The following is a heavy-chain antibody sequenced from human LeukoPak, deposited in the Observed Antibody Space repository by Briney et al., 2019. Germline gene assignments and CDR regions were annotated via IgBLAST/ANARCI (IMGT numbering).Heavy chain of an antibody. CDR3: TTDGVGVEGATYDN. D-gene: IGHD1-26*01. J-gene: IGHJ4*02. V-gene: IGHV3-15*01. Sequence: GGSLRLSCAASGFTFSDYEMNWVRQAPGKGLEWVGRIKAKAHGGTIEYAAPVKGRFTISRDDSKNTLYLQMNSLKTEDTAVYYCTTDGVGVEGATYDNWGQGTLVSVSS. CDR2: IKAKAHGGTI. CDR1: GFTFSDYE.